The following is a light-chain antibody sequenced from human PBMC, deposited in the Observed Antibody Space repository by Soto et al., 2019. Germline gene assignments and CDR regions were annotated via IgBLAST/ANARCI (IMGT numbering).Light chain of an antibody. CDR3: QSYDSGLSGPV. Sequence: QPVLTQPPSVSGAPGQRVTISCTGSSSNTGAGYDVHWYQQLPGTAPKLLIYGNDNRPSGVPDRFSGSKSGTSASLAITGLQAEDEADYYCQSYDSGLSGPVFGGGTKVTVL. V-gene: IGLV1-40*01. CDR1: SSNTGAGYD. J-gene: IGLJ2*01. CDR2: GND.